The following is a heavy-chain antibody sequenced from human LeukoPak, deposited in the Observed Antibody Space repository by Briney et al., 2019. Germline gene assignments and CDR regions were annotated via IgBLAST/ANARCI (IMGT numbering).Heavy chain of an antibody. CDR2: LCYSGNS. CDR1: GGSITSTNY. D-gene: IGHD4-23*01. CDR3: ARRKGNSDYFDF. V-gene: IGHV4-39*01. Sequence: SETLSLTCGVSGGSITSTNYWTWIRQPPGKGLEWIGSLCYSGNSYYNLSLKSRVTISVDTSENQCSLNLRSVTAADTAVYFCARRKGNSDYFDFWGQGTLGTVSS. J-gene: IGHJ4*02.